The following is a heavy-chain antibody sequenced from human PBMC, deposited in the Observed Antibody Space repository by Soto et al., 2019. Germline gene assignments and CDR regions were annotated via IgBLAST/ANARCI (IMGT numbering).Heavy chain of an antibody. Sequence: PGGSLRLSCTTSGFPFGDYALSLVRQAPGKGLEWVGFIRRNAYGGTTDYAASVKGRFTISRDDSKSIAYLQMNSLRTADTALYYCTRAERLDFDCWGQGNXVAVSS. V-gene: IGHV3-49*04. CDR3: TRAERLDFDC. J-gene: IGHJ4*02. CDR2: IRRNAYGGTT. CDR1: GFPFGDYA. D-gene: IGHD3-16*01.